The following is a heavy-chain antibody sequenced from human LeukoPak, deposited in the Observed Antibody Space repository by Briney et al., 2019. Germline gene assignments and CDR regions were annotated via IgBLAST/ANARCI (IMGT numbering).Heavy chain of an antibody. Sequence: GGSLRLSCAASGFTFSSYSMNWVRQAPGKGLEWVSYISSSSAIYYADSVKGRFTISRDNAKNSLYLQVNSLRAEDTAVYYCARVEMNFWSGYYYFDYWGQGTLVTVSS. J-gene: IGHJ4*02. V-gene: IGHV3-48*01. CDR2: ISSSSAI. D-gene: IGHD3-3*01. CDR1: GFTFSSYS. CDR3: ARVEMNFWSGYYYFDY.